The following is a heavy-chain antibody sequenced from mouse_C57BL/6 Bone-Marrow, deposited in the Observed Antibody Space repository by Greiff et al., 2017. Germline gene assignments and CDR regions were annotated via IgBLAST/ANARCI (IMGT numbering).Heavy chain of an antibody. V-gene: IGHV1-72*01. CDR1: GYTFTSYW. CDR2: IDPNSGGT. CDR3: ASPYYYGPYWYFDV. D-gene: IGHD1-1*01. Sequence: QVQLKQPGAELVKPGASVKLSCKASGYTFTSYWMHWVKQRPGRGLEWIGRIDPNSGGTKYNEKFKSKATLTVDKPSSTAYMQLSSLTSEDSAVYYCASPYYYGPYWYFDVWGTGTTVTVSS. J-gene: IGHJ1*03.